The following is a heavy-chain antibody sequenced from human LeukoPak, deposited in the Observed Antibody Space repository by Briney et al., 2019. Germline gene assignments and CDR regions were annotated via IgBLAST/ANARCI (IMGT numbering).Heavy chain of an antibody. CDR2: IKQDGSEK. Sequence: GGSLRLSCAASGFTFSSYWMSWVRLAPGKGLEWVANIKQDGSEKYYVDSVKGRFTISRDNAKNSLYLQMNSLRAEDTAVYYCARDFEDSGSYYTLSLVRYGMDVWGQGTTVTVSS. D-gene: IGHD3-10*01. V-gene: IGHV3-7*01. CDR3: ARDFEDSGSYYTLSLVRYGMDV. J-gene: IGHJ6*02. CDR1: GFTFSSYW.